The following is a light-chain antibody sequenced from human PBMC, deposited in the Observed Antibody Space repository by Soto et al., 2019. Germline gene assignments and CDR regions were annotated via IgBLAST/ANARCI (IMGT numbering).Light chain of an antibody. Sequence: QSVLTQPASVSGSPGQSITISCTGTSSDVGGYNYVSWYQQHPGKAPKLMIYEVSNRPSRVSNRFSGSKSGNTASLTISGLQAEDEGDYYCSSYTSSSTYVFGTGTKLTVL. CDR2: EVS. CDR3: SSYTSSSTYV. V-gene: IGLV2-14*01. J-gene: IGLJ1*01. CDR1: SSDVGGYNY.